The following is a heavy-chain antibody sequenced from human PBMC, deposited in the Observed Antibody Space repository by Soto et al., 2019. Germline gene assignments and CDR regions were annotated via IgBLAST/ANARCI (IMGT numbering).Heavy chain of an antibody. CDR2: IDPTDSYT. J-gene: IGHJ4*02. Sequence: GASLKISCKGSGYSFTSYWISWVRQMPGKGLEWMGRIDPTDSYTNYSPSFQGHVTISADKSISTAYLQWSSLKASDTAMYYCARSLYDSSGYPLDYWGQGTLATVSS. D-gene: IGHD3-22*01. CDR3: ARSLYDSSGYPLDY. CDR1: GYSFTSYW. V-gene: IGHV5-10-1*01.